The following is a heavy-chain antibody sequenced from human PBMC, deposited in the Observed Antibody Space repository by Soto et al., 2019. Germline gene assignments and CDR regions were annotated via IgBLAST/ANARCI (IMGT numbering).Heavy chain of an antibody. CDR2: IWYDGSNK. CDR3: ARDREAGRFSYYYYGMDV. V-gene: IGHV3-33*08. D-gene: IGHD6-13*01. CDR1: GFTFSSYA. Sequence: GGSLRLSCAASGFTFSSYAMHWVRQAPGKGLEWVAVIWYDGSNKYYADSVKGRFTISRDNSKNTLYLQMNSLRAEDTAVYYCARDREAGRFSYYYYGMDVWGQGTTVTVSS. J-gene: IGHJ6*02.